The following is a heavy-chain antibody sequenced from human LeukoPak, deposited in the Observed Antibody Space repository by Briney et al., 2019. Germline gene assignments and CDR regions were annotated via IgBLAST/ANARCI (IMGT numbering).Heavy chain of an antibody. CDR3: ARDRNYMITFGGVIAEGFDY. D-gene: IGHD3-16*02. Sequence: ASVKVSCKASGYTFTRYGISGVRQAPGQGLEWMGWISAYNGNTNYAQKLQGRVTMTTDTSTSTAYMELRSLRSDDTAVYYCARDRNYMITFGGVIAEGFDYWGQGTLVTVSS. CDR2: ISAYNGNT. CDR1: GYTFTRYG. V-gene: IGHV1-18*01. J-gene: IGHJ4*02.